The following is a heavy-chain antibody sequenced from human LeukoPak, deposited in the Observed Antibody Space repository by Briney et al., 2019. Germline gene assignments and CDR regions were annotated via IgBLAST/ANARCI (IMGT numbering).Heavy chain of an antibody. CDR3: ATDSSSWYERSYFDY. Sequence: GSLRLSCAASGNYGMNWVRQAPGKGLEWVSAISGSGSNTYYADSVKGRFTISRDNSKNTLYLQMNSLRAEDTAVYYCATDSSSWYERSYFDYWGQGTLVTVSS. J-gene: IGHJ4*02. D-gene: IGHD6-13*01. CDR2: ISGSGSNT. CDR1: GNYG. V-gene: IGHV3-23*01.